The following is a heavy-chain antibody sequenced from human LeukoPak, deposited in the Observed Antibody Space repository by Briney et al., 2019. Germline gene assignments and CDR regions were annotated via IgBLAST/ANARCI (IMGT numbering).Heavy chain of an antibody. J-gene: IGHJ4*02. CDR1: GFTFSSYA. V-gene: IGHV3-30-3*01. CDR2: ISYDGSNK. Sequence: GGSLRLSCAASGFTFSSYAMHWVRQAPGKGLEWVPVISYDGSNKYYADSVKGRFTISRDNSKNTLYLQMNSLRAEDTAVYYCARDGHLGYCSGGSCYWGYFDYWGQGTLVTVSS. CDR3: ARDGHLGYCSGGSCYWGYFDY. D-gene: IGHD2-15*01.